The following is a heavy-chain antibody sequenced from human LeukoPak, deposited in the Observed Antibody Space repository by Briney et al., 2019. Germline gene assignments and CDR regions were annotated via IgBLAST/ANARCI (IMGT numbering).Heavy chain of an antibody. Sequence: PGGSLRLSCAASGFTFDDYGMSWVRQAPGKGLEWVSGINWNGGSTGYADSVKGRFTISRDNAKNTLYLQMNSLRAEDTAVYYCARPLIAAAGKGWFDPWGQGTLVTVSS. J-gene: IGHJ5*02. D-gene: IGHD6-13*01. V-gene: IGHV3-20*04. CDR1: GFTFDDYG. CDR3: ARPLIAAAGKGWFDP. CDR2: INWNGGST.